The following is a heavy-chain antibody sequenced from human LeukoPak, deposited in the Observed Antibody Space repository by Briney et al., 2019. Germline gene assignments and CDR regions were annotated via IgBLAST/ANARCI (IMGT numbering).Heavy chain of an antibody. CDR3: ARAFADTFDI. V-gene: IGHV4-34*01. CDR2: INHSGST. Sequence: SETLSLTCAVYGGSFSGYYWSWIRQPPGKGLEWIGEINHSGSTNYNPSLKSRVTISVDTSKNQFSLKVSSVTAADTAVYYCARAFADTFDIWGQGTMVTVSS. J-gene: IGHJ3*02. CDR1: GGSFSGYY.